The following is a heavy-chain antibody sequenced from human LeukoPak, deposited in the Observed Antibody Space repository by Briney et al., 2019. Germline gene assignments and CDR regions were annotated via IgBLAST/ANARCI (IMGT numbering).Heavy chain of an antibody. V-gene: IGHV3-74*01. D-gene: IGHD2-2*02. CDR2: INSDGSRT. CDR3: TRTYCSSTSCYTELFDP. CDR1: GFTFSTYW. Sequence: GGALRLSCAASGFTFSTYWMHWVRQTPGKGLVWVSRINSDGSRTTYADSVKGRFTISRDNAKNTLYLQMNSLRAEDTAVYYCTRTYCSSTSCYTELFDPWGQGTLVTVSS. J-gene: IGHJ5*02.